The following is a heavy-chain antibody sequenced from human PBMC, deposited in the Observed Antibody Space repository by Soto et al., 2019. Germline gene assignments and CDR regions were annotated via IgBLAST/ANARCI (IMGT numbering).Heavy chain of an antibody. Sequence: EVQLVESGGGLVQPGGSLRLSCAASGFTFSSYWMSWVRQAPGKGLEWVAKIKQDGSERYYVDSVKGRFTISRDNAKNSLYLQMNSLRVEDTAVYYCARPLATGWELLINVYWGQGTLVTVSS. D-gene: IGHD1-26*01. V-gene: IGHV3-7*01. CDR1: GFTFSSYW. CDR2: IKQDGSER. CDR3: ARPLATGWELLINVY. J-gene: IGHJ4*02.